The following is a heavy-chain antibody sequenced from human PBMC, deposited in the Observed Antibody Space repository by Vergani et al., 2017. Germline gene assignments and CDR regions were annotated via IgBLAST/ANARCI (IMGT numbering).Heavy chain of an antibody. CDR1: GGPISSSSYY. V-gene: IGHV4-39*01. Sequence: QLQLQESGPGLVKPSKTLSLTCPVSGGPISSSSYYWGWLRQPPGKGLEWIGSIYYSGSTYYNPSLKSRVTISVDTSKNQFSLKLSSVTAADTAVYYCAGHGDIVVVPAADANWFDPWGQGTLVTVSS. D-gene: IGHD2-2*01. J-gene: IGHJ5*02. CDR2: IYYSGST. CDR3: AGHGDIVVVPAADANWFDP.